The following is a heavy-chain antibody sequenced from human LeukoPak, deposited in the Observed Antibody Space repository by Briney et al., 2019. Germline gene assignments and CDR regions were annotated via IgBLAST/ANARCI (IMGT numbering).Heavy chain of an antibody. CDR1: GFTFSSYD. J-gene: IGHJ4*02. V-gene: IGHV3-13*01. Sequence: PGGSPRLSCAASGFTFSSYDMHWVRQATGKGLEWVSAIGTAGDTYYPGSVKGRFTISRENAKNSLYLQMNSLRAGDTAVYYCARSDGYGVVDYWGQGTLVTVSS. CDR3: ARSDGYGVVDY. CDR2: IGTAGDT. D-gene: IGHD5-18*01.